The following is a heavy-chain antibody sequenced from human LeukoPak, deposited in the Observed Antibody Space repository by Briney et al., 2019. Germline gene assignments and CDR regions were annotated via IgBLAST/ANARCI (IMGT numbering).Heavy chain of an antibody. Sequence: GGSLRLSCAASGFSFKSYAMRWVRQAPGKGLEWVSAINTSGGTTYYADSVKGRFTISRDNSKNTLYLQMNSLRAEDTALYYCAKAFSGSSLPYFDYWGQGTLVTVSS. CDR2: INTSGGTT. CDR1: GFSFKSYA. CDR3: AKAFSGSSLPYFDY. J-gene: IGHJ4*02. D-gene: IGHD1-26*01. V-gene: IGHV3-23*01.